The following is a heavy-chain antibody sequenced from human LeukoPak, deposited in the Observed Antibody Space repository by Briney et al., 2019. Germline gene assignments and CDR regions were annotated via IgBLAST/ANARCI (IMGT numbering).Heavy chain of an antibody. CDR2: ISSAGTT. CDR3: ARDLEAANTYYFDY. CDR1: GFTVSSSY. J-gene: IGHJ4*02. Sequence: PGGSLRLSCAASGFTVSSSYMSWVRQAPGKGLEWVSIISSAGTTYYADSVKGRFTISRDNSKNTAYLQVNSLRDEDTAVYYCARDLEAANTYYFDYWGQGTMVTVSS. V-gene: IGHV3-66*01. D-gene: IGHD6-13*01.